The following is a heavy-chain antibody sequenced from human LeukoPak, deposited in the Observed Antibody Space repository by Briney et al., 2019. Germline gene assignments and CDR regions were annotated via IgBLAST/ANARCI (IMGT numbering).Heavy chain of an antibody. V-gene: IGHV4-59*12. CDR2: IYYSGST. CDR1: GGSISSYY. CDR3: ARVYGWDAFDI. D-gene: IGHD3-16*01. J-gene: IGHJ3*02. Sequence: SETLSLTCTVSGGSISSYYWSWIRQPPGKGLEWIGSIYYSGSTYYNPSLKSRVTISVDTSKNQFSLKLSSVTAADTAVYYCARVYGWDAFDIWGQGTMVTVSS.